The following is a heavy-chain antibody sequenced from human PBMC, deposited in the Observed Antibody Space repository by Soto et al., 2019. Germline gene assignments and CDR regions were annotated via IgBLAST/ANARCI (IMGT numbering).Heavy chain of an antibody. CDR2: ISGSGGST. Sequence: GGSLRLSCAASGVTFSSYAMSWVRQAPGKGLEWVSAISGSGGSTYYADSVKGRFTISRDNSKNTLYLQMNSLRAEDTAVYYCAKAPITMVRGVISVDYWGQGTLVTVSS. V-gene: IGHV3-23*01. CDR3: AKAPITMVRGVISVDY. J-gene: IGHJ4*02. D-gene: IGHD3-10*01. CDR1: GVTFSSYA.